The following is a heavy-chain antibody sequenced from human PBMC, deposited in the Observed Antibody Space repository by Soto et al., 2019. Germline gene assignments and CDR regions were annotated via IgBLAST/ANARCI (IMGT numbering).Heavy chain of an antibody. J-gene: IGHJ4*02. V-gene: IGHV3-74*01. CDR3: ARDFTYYDSSGYYAL. CDR2: INSDGSST. D-gene: IGHD3-22*01. Sequence: LRLSCAASGLTFSSYWMHWVRQAPGRGLVWVSRINSDGSSTSYADSVKGRFTISRDNAKNTLYLQMNSLRAEDTAVYYCARDFTYYDSSGYYALWGQGTLVTVSS. CDR1: GLTFSSYW.